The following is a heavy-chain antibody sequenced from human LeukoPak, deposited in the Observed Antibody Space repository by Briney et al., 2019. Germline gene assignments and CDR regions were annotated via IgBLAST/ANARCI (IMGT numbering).Heavy chain of an antibody. CDR3: AREGSGGDYDLNWFDP. CDR1: GFTFSSYS. J-gene: IGHJ5*02. Sequence: GSLRLSCAASGFTFSSYSMNWVRQAPGKGLEWIGSIYYSGSTYYNPSLKSRVTISVDTSKNQFSLKLSSVTAADTAVYYCAREGSGGDYDLNWFDPWGQGTLVTVSS. V-gene: IGHV4-39*07. D-gene: IGHD4-17*01. CDR2: IYYSGST.